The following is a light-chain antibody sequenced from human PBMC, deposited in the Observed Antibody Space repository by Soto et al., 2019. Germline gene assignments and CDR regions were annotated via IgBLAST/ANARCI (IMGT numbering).Light chain of an antibody. CDR1: QGIRTE. CDR2: GAS. V-gene: IGKV1-6*01. CDR3: LQDNSYPRT. J-gene: IGKJ1*01. Sequence: AIQMTQSPSSLYASVGGRVTITCRASQGIRTELGWYQQKPGKAPKLLIYGASTLQSGVPSRFSGSGSGTDFPLTISSLQSDDFESDYCLQDNSYPRTFGQGTKVEIE.